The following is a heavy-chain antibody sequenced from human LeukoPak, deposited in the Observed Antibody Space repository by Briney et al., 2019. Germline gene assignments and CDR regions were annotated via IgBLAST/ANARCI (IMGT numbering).Heavy chain of an antibody. CDR1: GYTFTGYY. CDR3: ARKEGFDWLFKY. V-gene: IGHV1-2*06. Sequence: GASVKVSCKASGYTFTGYYMHWVRQAPGQGLEWMGRINPNSGGTNYAQKFQGRVTMTRDTSISTAYMELSRLRSDDTAVYYWARKEGFDWLFKYWGQGTLVTVSS. D-gene: IGHD3-9*01. J-gene: IGHJ4*02. CDR2: INPNSGGT.